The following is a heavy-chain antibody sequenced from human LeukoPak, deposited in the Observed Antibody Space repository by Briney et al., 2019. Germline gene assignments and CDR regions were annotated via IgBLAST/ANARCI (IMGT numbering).Heavy chain of an antibody. CDR1: GFIFNDFT. CDR3: AKGDVDSPMNFYH. Sequence: PGGSLRLSCAASGFIFNDFTIHGVRQVPGKGREGVSLINWDGGSTYYADSVKGGFTISRDNSKNSLYLQMDSLTTEDTAFYYCAKGDVDSPMNFYHWGQGTLVTVSS. D-gene: IGHD5-12*01. CDR2: INWDGGST. J-gene: IGHJ4*02. V-gene: IGHV3-43*01.